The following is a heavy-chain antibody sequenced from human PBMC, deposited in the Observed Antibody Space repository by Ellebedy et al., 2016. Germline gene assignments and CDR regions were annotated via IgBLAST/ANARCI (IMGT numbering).Heavy chain of an antibody. CDR1: GGSFSGYY. CDR2: INHSGST. D-gene: IGHD6-19*01. CDR3: ARGKMEVGLSGLHYYYYGMDV. J-gene: IGHJ6*02. V-gene: IGHV4-34*01. Sequence: SETLSLTXAVYGGSFSGYYWSWIRQPPGKGLEWIGEINHSGSTNYNPSLKSRVTISVDTSKNQFSLKLSSVTAADTAVYYCARGKMEVGLSGLHYYYYGMDVWGQGTTVTVSS.